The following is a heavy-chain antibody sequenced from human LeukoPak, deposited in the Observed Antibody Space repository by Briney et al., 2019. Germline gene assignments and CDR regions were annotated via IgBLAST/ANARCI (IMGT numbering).Heavy chain of an antibody. J-gene: IGHJ4*02. Sequence: ASVKVSCKASGYNFEILGISWVRQAPGQGLEWMGWINPNSGERKYAQKFQGRVTLSRDTSISTAHMELSSLRSEDTAVYYCATAGTSFDSWGQGTLVTVSS. D-gene: IGHD6-13*01. CDR2: INPNSGER. CDR3: ATAGTSFDS. V-gene: IGHV1-2*02. CDR1: GYNFEILG.